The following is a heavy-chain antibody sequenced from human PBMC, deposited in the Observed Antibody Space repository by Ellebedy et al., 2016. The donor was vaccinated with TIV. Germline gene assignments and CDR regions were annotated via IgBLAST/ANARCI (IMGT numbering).Heavy chain of an antibody. CDR1: GGTFSSYA. Sequence: ASVKVSCKASGGTFSSYAISWVRQAPGQGLEWMGGIIPIFGTANYAQKFQGRVTITADESTSTAYMELSSLRSEYTAVYYCASYYYGSGSPDAFDIWGQGTMVTVSS. D-gene: IGHD3-10*01. V-gene: IGHV1-69*13. CDR3: ASYYYGSGSPDAFDI. CDR2: IIPIFGTA. J-gene: IGHJ3*02.